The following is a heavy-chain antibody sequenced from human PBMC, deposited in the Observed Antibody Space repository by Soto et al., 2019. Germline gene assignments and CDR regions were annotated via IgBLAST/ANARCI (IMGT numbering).Heavy chain of an antibody. CDR1: GGSISSYY. J-gene: IGHJ6*02. D-gene: IGHD2-21*02. V-gene: IGHV4-59*01. Sequence: SETLSLTCTVSGGSISSYYWSWIRQPPGKGLEWIGYMYNTGSTIYNPSLKSRVTISVDTSKNQFSLKLNSVTAADTAVYYCARDLWGYCGADCYPLDVWGQGTAVTVS. CDR3: ARDLWGYCGADCYPLDV. CDR2: MYNTGST.